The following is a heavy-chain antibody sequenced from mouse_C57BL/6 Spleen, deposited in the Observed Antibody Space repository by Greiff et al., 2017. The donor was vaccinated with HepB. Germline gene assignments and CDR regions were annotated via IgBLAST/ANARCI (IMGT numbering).Heavy chain of an antibody. CDR3: ARDSNLAWFAY. CDR2: IYPGSGNT. J-gene: IGHJ3*01. D-gene: IGHD2-5*01. V-gene: IGHV1-76*01. Sequence: QVQLQQSGAELVRPGASVKLSCKASGYTFTDYYINWVKQRPGQGLEWIARIYPGSGNTYYNEKFKGKATLTAEKSSSTAYMQLSSLTSEDSAVYFCARDSNLAWFAYWGQGTLVTVSA. CDR1: GYTFTDYY.